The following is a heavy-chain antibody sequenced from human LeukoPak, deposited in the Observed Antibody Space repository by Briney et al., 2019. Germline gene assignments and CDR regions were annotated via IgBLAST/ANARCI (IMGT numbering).Heavy chain of an antibody. Sequence: GRSLRLSCAASGFTFADYAMHWVREAPGESRGGDSVISWNSGSIGYADSVEGRFTISRDNAKNSLYLQINSLRAEDTALYYCPKGLLGLVDYWGQGTLVTVSS. D-gene: IGHD3-16*01. V-gene: IGHV3-9*01. CDR2: ISWNSGSI. CDR1: GFTFADYA. J-gene: IGHJ4*02. CDR3: PKGLLGLVDY.